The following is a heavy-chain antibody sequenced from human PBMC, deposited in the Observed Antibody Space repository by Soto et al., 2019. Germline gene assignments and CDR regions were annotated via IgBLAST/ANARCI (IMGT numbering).Heavy chain of an antibody. CDR3: ARDFEY. CDR1: GFTFSTFL. J-gene: IGHJ4*02. CDR2: INSDGSST. V-gene: IGHV3-74*01. Sequence: GGSLRLSCEASGFTFSTFLMHWVRQAPGKGLVWVSRINSDGSSTNYADSVKGRVTISRDNAKNTLYLQLNSLRPEDTAVYYCARDFEYWGQGTLVTVSS.